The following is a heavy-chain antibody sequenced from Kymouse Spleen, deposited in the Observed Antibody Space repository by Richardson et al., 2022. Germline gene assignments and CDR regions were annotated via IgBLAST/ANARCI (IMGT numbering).Heavy chain of an antibody. CDR3: ARVAVAGKGGDYYYYGMDV. J-gene: IGHJ6*02. Sequence: QVQLQQWGAGLLKPSETLSLTCAVYGGSFSGYYWSWIRQPPGKGLEWIGEINHSGSTNYNPSLKSRVTISVDTSKNQFSLKLSSVTAADTAVYYCARVAVAGKGGDYYYYGMDVWGQGTTVTVSS. CDR1: GGSFSGYY. CDR2: INHSGST. V-gene: IGHV4-34*01. D-gene: IGHD6-19*01.